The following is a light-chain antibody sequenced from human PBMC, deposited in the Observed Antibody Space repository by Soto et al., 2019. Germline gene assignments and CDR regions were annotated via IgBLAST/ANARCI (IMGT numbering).Light chain of an antibody. V-gene: IGKV3-15*01. Sequence: EIVMTQSPATLSVSPGERATLACRASQSVGSNLAWYQQKPGQAPRLLIYGASTRATGIPARFSGSGSGTELTLTISSLQSEDFAVYYCQQYENWPRTFGQGTKVDI. CDR1: QSVGSN. CDR3: QQYENWPRT. J-gene: IGKJ1*01. CDR2: GAS.